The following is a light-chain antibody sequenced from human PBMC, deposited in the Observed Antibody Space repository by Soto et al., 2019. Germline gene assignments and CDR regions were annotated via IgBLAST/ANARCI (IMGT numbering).Light chain of an antibody. J-gene: IGLJ2*01. CDR1: SSNIGINY. CDR3: AAWDSTLTAVV. CDR2: DND. Sequence: QSVLTQPPSVSAAPGQKVSISCSGSSSNIGINYVSWYQKVPGTAPKLLIYDNDKRPSGNLDQFSGTKSGTSATLGIAGLQTGDEADYYCAAWDSTLTAVVFGGGTKLTVL. V-gene: IGLV1-51*01.